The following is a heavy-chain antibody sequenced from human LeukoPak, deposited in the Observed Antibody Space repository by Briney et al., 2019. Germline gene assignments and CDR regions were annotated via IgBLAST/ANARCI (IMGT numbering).Heavy chain of an antibody. CDR1: GDSINSYY. J-gene: IGHJ3*01. D-gene: IGHD3-22*01. CDR2: IYTTGIT. CDR3: ARAHKYHYYDSSGAFDV. Sequence: SETLSLTCTVSGDSINSYYWNWIRQPAGKGLEWIGRIYTTGITNYNPSLTSRVSMSADTSKNQISLKLTSVTAADTAVYYCARAHKYHYYDSSGAFDVWGQGTTVIVSS. V-gene: IGHV4-4*07.